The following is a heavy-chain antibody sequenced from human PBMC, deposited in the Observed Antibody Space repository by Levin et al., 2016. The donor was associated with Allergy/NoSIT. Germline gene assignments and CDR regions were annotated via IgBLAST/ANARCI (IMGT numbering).Heavy chain of an antibody. CDR1: GFTFNNYG. Sequence: GGSLRLSCAASGFTFNNYGMTWVRQAPGKGLEWVSAISGSDDNTYYADSVKGRFTISRDNAKNSLFLQMHSLRAEDTALYYCARKGSSDLDIWGQGTMVTVSS. D-gene: IGHD1-26*01. CDR2: ISGSDDNT. CDR3: ARKGSSDLDI. V-gene: IGHV3-23*01. J-gene: IGHJ3*02.